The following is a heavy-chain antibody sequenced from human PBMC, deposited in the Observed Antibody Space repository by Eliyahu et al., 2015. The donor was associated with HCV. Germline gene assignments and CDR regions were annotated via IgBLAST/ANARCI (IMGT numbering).Heavy chain of an antibody. J-gene: IGHJ3*02. CDR3: ARDDGTPGSGTDAFDI. V-gene: IGHV4-59*01. Sequence: QVQLQESGPGLVKPSETLSLTCTVSGGSISSYYWTWIRQSPGKGLEWIGYIYHNGSTNYKPSPQSRVTMSIDTSKNQFSLHLRSVTAADTAVYYCARDDGTPGSGTDAFDIWGQGTMVTVS. CDR1: GGSISSYY. D-gene: IGHD1-1*01. CDR2: IYHNGST.